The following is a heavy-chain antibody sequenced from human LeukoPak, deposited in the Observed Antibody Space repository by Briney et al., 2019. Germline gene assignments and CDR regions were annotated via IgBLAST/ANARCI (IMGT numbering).Heavy chain of an antibody. CDR3: ARGSPTDAFDI. J-gene: IGHJ3*02. CDR1: GASISSGGYS. Sequence: PSETLSLTCAVSGASISSGGYSWSWLRQPPGKGLEWIGYIYHSGSTYYNPSLKSRVTISVDRSKNQFSLKLSSVTAADTAVYYCARGSPTDAFDIWGQGTMVTVSS. V-gene: IGHV4-30-2*01. CDR2: IYHSGST.